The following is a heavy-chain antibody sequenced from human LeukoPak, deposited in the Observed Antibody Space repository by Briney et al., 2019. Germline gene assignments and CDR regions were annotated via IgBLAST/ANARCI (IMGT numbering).Heavy chain of an antibody. CDR2: IYHSGST. Sequence: SETLSLACTVSGYSISSGYYWGWIRQPPGKGLEWIGSIYHSGSTYYNPSLKSRVTISVDTSKNQFSLKLSSVTAADTAVYYCAREGTYYYGSGSSYWGQGTLVTVSS. D-gene: IGHD3-10*01. CDR1: GYSISSGYY. V-gene: IGHV4-38-2*02. CDR3: AREGTYYYGSGSSY. J-gene: IGHJ4*02.